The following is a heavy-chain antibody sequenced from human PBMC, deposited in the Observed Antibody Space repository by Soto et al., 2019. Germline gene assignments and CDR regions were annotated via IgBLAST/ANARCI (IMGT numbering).Heavy chain of an antibody. CDR1: GGTFSSYA. D-gene: IGHD6-19*01. J-gene: IGHJ4*02. V-gene: IGHV1-69*06. CDR3: ARGTGPGIAVAGLDY. CDR2: IIPIFGTA. Sequence: ASVKVACKASGGTFSSYAISWVRQAPGQGLEWMGGIIPIFGTANYAQKFQGRVTITADKSTSTAYMELSSLRSEDTAVYYCARGTGPGIAVAGLDYWGPGTLVTVSS.